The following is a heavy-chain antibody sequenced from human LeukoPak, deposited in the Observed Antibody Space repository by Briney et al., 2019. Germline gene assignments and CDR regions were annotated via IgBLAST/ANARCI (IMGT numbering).Heavy chain of an antibody. V-gene: IGHV4-59*01. CDR2: IYYSGST. J-gene: IGHJ4*02. CDR3: ARERAVTQIFDY. CDR1: GGSISSYY. Sequence: PSETLSLTCTVSGGSISSYYWSWLRQPPGKGLEWIGYIYYSGSTNYNPSLKSRVTISVDTSKNQFSLKLSSVTAADTAVYYCARERAVTQIFDYWGQGTLVTVSS. D-gene: IGHD4-17*01.